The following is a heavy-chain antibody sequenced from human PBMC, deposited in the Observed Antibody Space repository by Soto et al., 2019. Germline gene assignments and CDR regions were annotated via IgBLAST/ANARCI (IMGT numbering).Heavy chain of an antibody. CDR2: IYYSGST. D-gene: IGHD2-8*01. J-gene: IGHJ6*03. Sequence: QLQLQESGPGLVKPSETLSLTCTVSGGSISSSSYYWGWIRQPPGKGLEWIGSIYYSGSTYYNPTLESRVTISVYPSKSQFSLKLSSVTAADTAVYYCARHVGPRRDGTTGVWYTHYYYYRDVWGKGTTVTVSS. CDR3: ARHVGPRRDGTTGVWYTHYYYYRDV. CDR1: GGSISSSSYY. V-gene: IGHV4-39*01.